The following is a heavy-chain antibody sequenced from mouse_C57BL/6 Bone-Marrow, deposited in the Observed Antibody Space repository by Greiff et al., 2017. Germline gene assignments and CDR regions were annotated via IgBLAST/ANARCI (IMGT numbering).Heavy chain of an antibody. J-gene: IGHJ3*01. CDR1: GFTFSSYA. V-gene: IGHV5-9-1*02. D-gene: IGHD4-1*01. CDR3: TRDRGPWEGFAY. CDR2: ISSGGDYI. Sequence: EVQLVESGEGLVKPGGSLKLSCAASGFTFSSYAMSWVRQTPEKRLEWVAYISSGGDYIYYADTVKGRFTISRDNARNTLYLQMSSLKSEDTAMYYCTRDRGPWEGFAYWGQGTLVTVSA.